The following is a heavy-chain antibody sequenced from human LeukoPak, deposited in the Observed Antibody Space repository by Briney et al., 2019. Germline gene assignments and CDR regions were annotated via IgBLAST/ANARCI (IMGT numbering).Heavy chain of an antibody. CDR1: GYSLARLS. V-gene: IGHV1-24*01. Sequence: ASVKVSCKVSGYSLARLSMHWVRQAPGKGLEWMGGFDPQYRKMIYAQRLQGKVTMTEDTSADTAYMHLSSLRSEDTAVYYCATNGSPMNTFGEYINIADYSDNSWGPGSAFDIWGQGTMVTVSS. CDR3: ATNGSPMNTFGEYINIADYSDNSWGPGSAFDI. CDR2: FDPQYRKM. D-gene: IGHD3-22*01. J-gene: IGHJ3*02.